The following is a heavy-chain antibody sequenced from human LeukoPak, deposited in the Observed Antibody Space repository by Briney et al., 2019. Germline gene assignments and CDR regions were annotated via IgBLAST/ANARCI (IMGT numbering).Heavy chain of an antibody. CDR3: ARTPPGGDIDY. J-gene: IGHJ4*02. Sequence: SETLSLTCAVYGGSFSGYYWSWIRQPPGKGLEWIGEINHSGSTNYNPSLKSRVTISVDTSKNQFSLKLSSVTAADTAVYYCARTPPGGDIDYWGQGTLVTVSS. V-gene: IGHV4-34*01. CDR2: INHSGST. D-gene: IGHD2-21*02. CDR1: GGSFSGYY.